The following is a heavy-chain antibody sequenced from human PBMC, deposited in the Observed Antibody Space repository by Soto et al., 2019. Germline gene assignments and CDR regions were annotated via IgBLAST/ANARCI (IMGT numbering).Heavy chain of an antibody. Sequence: EVQLVETGGGLIQPGGSLRPSCAASGFTVSTNYMSWVRQAPGKGLEWVSGIYSGDSTSYADSVKGRFTISKDNSKNTLYLQMNSLRAEDTAVYYCARSTSSGYYYYWGQGTLVTVSS. CDR2: IYSGDST. D-gene: IGHD3-22*01. CDR1: GFTVSTNY. J-gene: IGHJ4*02. CDR3: ARSTSSGYYYY. V-gene: IGHV3-53*02.